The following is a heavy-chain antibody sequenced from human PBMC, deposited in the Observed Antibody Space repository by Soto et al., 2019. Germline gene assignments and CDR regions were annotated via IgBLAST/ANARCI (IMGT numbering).Heavy chain of an antibody. CDR3: ANGGYCSGGSCYGRIDY. J-gene: IGHJ4*02. CDR2: ISYDGSNK. D-gene: IGHD2-15*01. Sequence: QVQLVESGGGVVQPGRSLRLSCAASGFTFSSYGMHWVRQAPGKGLEWVAVISYDGSNKYYADSVKGRFTISRDNSKNTLYLQMNRLRAEDTAVYYCANGGYCSGGSCYGRIDYWGQGTLVTVSS. V-gene: IGHV3-30*18. CDR1: GFTFSSYG.